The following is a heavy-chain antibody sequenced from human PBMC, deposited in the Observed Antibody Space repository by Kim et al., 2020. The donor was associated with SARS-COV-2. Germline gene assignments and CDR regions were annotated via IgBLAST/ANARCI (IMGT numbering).Heavy chain of an antibody. V-gene: IGHV4-34*01. CDR3: ARRGFSVVGAPYYFDY. D-gene: IGHD1-26*01. CDR1: GGSFSGYY. CDR2: INHSGST. J-gene: IGHJ4*02. Sequence: SETLSLTCAVYGGSFSGYYWSWIRQPPGKGLEWIGEINHSGSTNYNPSLKSRVTISVDTSKNQFSLKLSSVTAADTAVYYCARRGFSVVGAPYYFDYWGQGTLVTVAS.